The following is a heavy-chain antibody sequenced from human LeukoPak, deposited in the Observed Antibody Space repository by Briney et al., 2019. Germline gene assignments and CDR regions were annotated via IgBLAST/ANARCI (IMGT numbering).Heavy chain of an antibody. V-gene: IGHV3-53*01. J-gene: IGHJ4*02. CDR3: ARGGSGWYEVVH. CDR1: GFAFSSYA. D-gene: IGHD6-19*01. CDR2: IYSGGTT. Sequence: PGGSLRLSCTASGFAFSSYAMSWVRQAPGKGLEWVSVIYSGGTTYYADSVKGRFTISRDNSKNTLYLQMNSLRVEDTAVYYCARGGSGWYEVVHWGQGTLVTVSS.